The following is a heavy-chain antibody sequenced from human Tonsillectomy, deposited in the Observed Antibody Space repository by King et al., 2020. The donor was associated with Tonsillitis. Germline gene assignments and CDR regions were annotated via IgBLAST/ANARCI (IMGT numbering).Heavy chain of an antibody. CDR2: ISSSGRTI. CDR3: AGEGIDYYDSSGYYRVAAFDI. Sequence: VQLVESGGGLVQPGGSLRLSCATSGFTFSSYEMNWVRQAPGKGLEWVSYISSSGRTIYYADSVKGRVTTSRDNAKNSLYLQMNSLRAEDTAVYYCAGEGIDYYDSSGYYRVAAFDIWGQGTMVTVSS. J-gene: IGHJ3*02. D-gene: IGHD3-22*01. CDR1: GFTFSSYE. V-gene: IGHV3-48*03.